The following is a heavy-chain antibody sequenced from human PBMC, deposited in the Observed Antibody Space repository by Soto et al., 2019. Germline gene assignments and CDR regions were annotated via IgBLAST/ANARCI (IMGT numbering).Heavy chain of an antibody. V-gene: IGHV3-23*01. Sequence: GGSLRLSCAASGFTFSSYAMSWVRQAPGTGLEWVSAISGSGGSTYYADSVKGRFTISRDNSKNTLYLQMNSLRAEDTSVYYCAKDAETSGTTNGAFDIRGQGTMVTVSS. D-gene: IGHD4-17*01. CDR1: GFTFSSYA. CDR2: ISGSGGST. CDR3: AKDAETSGTTNGAFDI. J-gene: IGHJ3*02.